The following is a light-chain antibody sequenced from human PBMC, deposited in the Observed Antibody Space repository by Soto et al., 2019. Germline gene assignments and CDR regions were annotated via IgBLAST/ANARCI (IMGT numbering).Light chain of an antibody. CDR3: PAWDDSLSGHV. Sequence: QSVLTQPPSASGTPGQRVTISCSGSSSNIGTNYVYWYQQLPGTAPKLVIYKNDKRPSGVPDRFSGSKSGTSASLAVSGLRSEDEADNYCPAWDDSLSGHVFGTGTKLTVL. J-gene: IGLJ1*01. V-gene: IGLV1-47*01. CDR1: SSNIGTNY. CDR2: KND.